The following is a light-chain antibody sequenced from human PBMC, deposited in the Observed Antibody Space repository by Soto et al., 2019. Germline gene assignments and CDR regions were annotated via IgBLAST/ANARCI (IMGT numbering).Light chain of an antibody. V-gene: IGKV3-11*01. CDR1: QSVRNQ. Sequence: EIVLTQSPATLSLSPGERATLSCRASQSVRNQLAWYQQKPGQAPRLLIYDSSNRATGIPGRFSGSGSGTDFTIIISSLEPEDVAVYYCQQRSNSPWTFGQGTKVEIK. J-gene: IGKJ1*01. CDR2: DSS. CDR3: QQRSNSPWT.